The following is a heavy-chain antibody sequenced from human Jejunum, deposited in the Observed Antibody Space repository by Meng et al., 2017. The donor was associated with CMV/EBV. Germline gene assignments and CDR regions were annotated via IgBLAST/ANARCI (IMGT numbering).Heavy chain of an antibody. D-gene: IGHD1-26*01. Sequence: SGFTFSSYRMDWVRQAPGKGLEWVSSISSSSSYICYAGSVKGRFTISRDNAKNSLYLQMNSLRAEDTAVYYCARAIVGATRYFDYWGQGTLVTVSS. CDR1: GFTFSSYR. J-gene: IGHJ4*02. V-gene: IGHV3-21*01. CDR3: ARAIVGATRYFDY. CDR2: ISSSSSYI.